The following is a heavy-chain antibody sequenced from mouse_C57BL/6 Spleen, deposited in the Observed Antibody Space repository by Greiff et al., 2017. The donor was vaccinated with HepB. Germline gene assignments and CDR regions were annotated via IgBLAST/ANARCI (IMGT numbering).Heavy chain of an antibody. CDR2: ISSGSSTI. J-gene: IGHJ1*03. V-gene: IGHV5-17*01. CDR3: ARIYGNYWYFDV. D-gene: IGHD2-1*01. Sequence: EVKLVESGGGLVKPGGSLKLSCAASGFTFSDYGMHWVRQAPEKGLEWVAYISSGSSTIYYADTVKGRFTISRDNAKNTLFLQMTSLRSEDTAMYYCARIYGNYWYFDVWGTGTTVTVSS. CDR1: GFTFSDYG.